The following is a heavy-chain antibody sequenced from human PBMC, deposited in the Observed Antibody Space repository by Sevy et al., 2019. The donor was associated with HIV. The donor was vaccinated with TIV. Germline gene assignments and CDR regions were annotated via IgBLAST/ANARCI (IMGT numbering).Heavy chain of an antibody. Sequence: WETLSLTCTVSGGSIISSTYYWGWIRQPPEKGLEWIGRVYYSGSTYYNPSLRSRVTISVDMFKDHFSLKLSSVTAADTAVYYCARRGAEPAFDLWGQGTMVTVSS. V-gene: IGHV4-39*02. CDR1: GGSIISSTYY. CDR3: ARRGAEPAFDL. CDR2: VYYSGST. J-gene: IGHJ3*01. D-gene: IGHD1-26*01.